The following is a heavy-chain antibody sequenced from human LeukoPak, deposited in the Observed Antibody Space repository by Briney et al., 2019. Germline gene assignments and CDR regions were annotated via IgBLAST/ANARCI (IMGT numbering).Heavy chain of an antibody. CDR2: ISGSGGST. J-gene: IGHJ6*02. CDR3: ANSVMFRAVAAKGAMDV. Sequence: GGSLRLSCAASGFTFSSYAMSWVRQAPGKGLEWVSAISGSGGSTYYADSVKGRFTISRDNSKNTLYLQMNSLRAEDTAVYYCANSVMFRAVAAKGAMDVWGQGTTVTVSS. V-gene: IGHV3-23*01. CDR1: GFTFSSYA. D-gene: IGHD6-13*01.